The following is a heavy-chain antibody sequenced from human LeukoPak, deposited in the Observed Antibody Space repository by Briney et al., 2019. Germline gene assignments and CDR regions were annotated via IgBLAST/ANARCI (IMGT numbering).Heavy chain of an antibody. V-gene: IGHV3-30*02. CDR2: XXYDGSNK. J-gene: IGHJ4*02. CDR1: GFTFXSYX. D-gene: IGHD6-19*01. Sequence: GGSLRLSCAASGFTFXSYXXXWVRXAXXXXXXXXXXXXYDGSNKYYADSVKGRFTISRDNSKNTLYLQMNSLRAEDTAVYYCAKDPRYSSGWSTRYFDYWGQGTLVTVSS. CDR3: AKDPRYSSGWSTRYFDY.